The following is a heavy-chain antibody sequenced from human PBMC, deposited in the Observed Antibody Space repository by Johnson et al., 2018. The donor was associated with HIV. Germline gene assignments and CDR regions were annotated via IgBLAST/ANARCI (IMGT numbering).Heavy chain of an antibody. J-gene: IGHJ3*02. V-gene: IGHV3-48*01. D-gene: IGHD6-6*01. CDR3: AKERQLVRAFDI. CDR2: ISSSGSTI. Sequence: VQLVESGGGVVQPGRSLRLSCAASGFTFSSYAMHWVRQAPGKGLEWVSYISSSGSTIYYADSVKGRFTTSRDNSKNTLYLQMSSLRTEDTAVYYCAKERQLVRAFDIWGQGTMVTVSS. CDR1: GFTFSSYA.